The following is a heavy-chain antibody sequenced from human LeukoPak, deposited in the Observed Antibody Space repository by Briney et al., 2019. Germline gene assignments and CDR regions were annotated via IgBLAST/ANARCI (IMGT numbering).Heavy chain of an antibody. CDR1: GFSLSTRGVG. CDR3: AHTSPRDSSSWYGVGNWFDP. V-gene: IGHV2-5*02. J-gene: IGHJ5*02. Sequence: SGPTLVKPTQTLTLTCTFSGFSLSTRGVGVGWIRQPPGKALEWLAPIYWDDDKRYSPSLKSRLTITKDTSKNQVVLTMTNVDPVDTATYYCAHTSPRDSSSWYGVGNWFDPWGQGTLVTVSS. D-gene: IGHD6-13*01. CDR2: IYWDDDK.